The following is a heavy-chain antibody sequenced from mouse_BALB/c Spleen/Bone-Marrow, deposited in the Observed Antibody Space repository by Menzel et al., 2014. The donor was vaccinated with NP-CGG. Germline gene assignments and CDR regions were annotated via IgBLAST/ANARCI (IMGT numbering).Heavy chain of an antibody. CDR1: GYTFTSYY. D-gene: IGHD2-13*01. Sequence: QVQLQQSGAELVKPGASVKLSCKASGYTFTSYYMYWVKQRPGQGLEWIGEINPSNGGTNFNEKFKSKATLTVDKSSSTAYMQFSSLTSEDSAVYYCTREGDSPFAYWGQGTLVTDSA. CDR3: TREGDSPFAY. J-gene: IGHJ3*01. CDR2: INPSNGGT. V-gene: IGHV1S81*02.